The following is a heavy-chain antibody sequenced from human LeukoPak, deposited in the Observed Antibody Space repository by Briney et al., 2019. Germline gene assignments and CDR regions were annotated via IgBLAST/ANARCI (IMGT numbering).Heavy chain of an antibody. D-gene: IGHD2-15*01. J-gene: IGHJ4*02. V-gene: IGHV1-18*01. Sequence: ASVKVSCKASGYTFTSYGISWVRQAPGQGLEWMGWISAYNGNTNYAQKLQGRVTMTTDTSTSTAYMELRSLRSDDTAVYYCARGRRDIEVVVAAPDFDYWGQGTLVTVSS. CDR3: ARGRRDIEVVVAAPDFDY. CDR2: ISAYNGNT. CDR1: GYTFTSYG.